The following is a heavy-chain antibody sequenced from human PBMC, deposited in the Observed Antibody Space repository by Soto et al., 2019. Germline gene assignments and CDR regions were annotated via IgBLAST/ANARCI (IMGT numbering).Heavy chain of an antibody. CDR2: ISYSGGDT. CDR3: AKKRSLNKAPFDY. D-gene: IGHD1-1*01. CDR1: GFTFSSYW. J-gene: IGHJ4*02. V-gene: IGHV3-23*01. Sequence: SLRLSCAASGFTFSSYWMHWVRQAPGKGLEWVSAISYSGGDTYYTESVEGRFTISRDNSQNTLYLQMTSLRAEDTAIYYCAKKRSLNKAPFDYWGQGTLVTVSS.